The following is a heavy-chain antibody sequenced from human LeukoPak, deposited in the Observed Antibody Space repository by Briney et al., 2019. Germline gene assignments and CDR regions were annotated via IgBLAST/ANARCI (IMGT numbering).Heavy chain of an antibody. CDR3: ARDAVSLANWFDP. CDR2: IYYSGST. Sequence: SGTLSLTCTVSGGSISSSSYYWGWIRQPPGKGLEWIGSIYYSGSTYYNPSLKSRVTISVDTSKNQFSLKLSSVTAADTAVYYCARDAVSLANWFDPWGQGTLVTVSS. J-gene: IGHJ5*02. V-gene: IGHV4-39*01. CDR1: GGSISSSSYY.